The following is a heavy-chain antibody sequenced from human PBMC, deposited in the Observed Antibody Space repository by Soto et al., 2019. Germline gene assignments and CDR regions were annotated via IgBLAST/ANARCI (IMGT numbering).Heavy chain of an antibody. CDR1: GGTFSSYT. D-gene: IGHD2-8*01. V-gene: IGHV1-69*02. CDR2: IIPILGIA. Sequence: QVQLVQSGAEVKKPGSSVKVSCKASGGTFSSYTISWVRQAPGQGLEWMGRIIPILGIANYAQKFQGRVTITADKSTSTAYMELSSLRSEDTAVYYCARIMTSYYFDYWGQGTLVTVSS. J-gene: IGHJ4*02. CDR3: ARIMTSYYFDY.